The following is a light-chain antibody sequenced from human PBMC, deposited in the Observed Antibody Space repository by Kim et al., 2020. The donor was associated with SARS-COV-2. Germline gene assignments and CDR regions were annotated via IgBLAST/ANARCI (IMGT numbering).Light chain of an antibody. CDR3: QQRSNWPPMYT. J-gene: IGKJ2*01. V-gene: IGKV3-11*01. Sequence: EIVLTQSPVTLSLSPGERATLSCRASQSVTSYLAWYQQKPGQAPRLLIYDASNRATGIQARFSGSGSGTDFTLTISSLEPEDFAVYYCQQRSNWPPMYTFGQGTKLEI. CDR2: DAS. CDR1: QSVTSY.